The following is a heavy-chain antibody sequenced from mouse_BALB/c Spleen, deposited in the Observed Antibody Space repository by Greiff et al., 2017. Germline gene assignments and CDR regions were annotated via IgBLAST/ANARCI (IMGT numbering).Heavy chain of an antibody. CDR2: ISYSGST. CDR1: GYSITSDYA. V-gene: IGHV3-2*02. CDR3: ARDYGYGRFAY. Sequence: EVQLQQSGPGLVKPSQSLSLTCTVTGYSITSDYAWNWIRQFPGNKLEWMGYISYSGSTSYNPSLKSRISITRDTSKNQFFLQLNSVTTEDTATYYCARDYGYGRFAYWGQGTLVTVSA. D-gene: IGHD1-2*01. J-gene: IGHJ3*01.